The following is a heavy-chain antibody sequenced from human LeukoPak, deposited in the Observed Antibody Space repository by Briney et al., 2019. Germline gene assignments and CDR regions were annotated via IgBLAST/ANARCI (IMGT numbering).Heavy chain of an antibody. J-gene: IGHJ6*02. CDR3: ARAWSSGWSDYYYYGMDV. Sequence: GSLRLSCAASGFTFSSYAMHWVRQAPGKGLEWVAVISYDGSNKYYADSVKGRFTISRDNSKNTLYLQMNSLRAEDTAVYYCARAWSSGWSDYYYYGMDVWGQGTTVTVSS. CDR1: GFTFSSYA. D-gene: IGHD6-19*01. V-gene: IGHV3-30-3*01. CDR2: ISYDGSNK.